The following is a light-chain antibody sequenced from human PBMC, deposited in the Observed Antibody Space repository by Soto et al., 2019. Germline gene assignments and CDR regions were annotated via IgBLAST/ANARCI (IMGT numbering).Light chain of an antibody. J-gene: IGKJ1*01. CDR2: LGS. CDR3: MQALQTPWT. V-gene: IGKV2-28*01. CDR1: QSLLQSNGYKY. Sequence: DIVMTQSPLSLPVTPGEPASISCRSSQSLLQSNGYKYLDWYLQKPGQSPQLLIYLGSNRASGVLDRFSGSGSGTDFTLKISRVGAGDVGIYYCMQALQTPWTFGQGTKVEIK.